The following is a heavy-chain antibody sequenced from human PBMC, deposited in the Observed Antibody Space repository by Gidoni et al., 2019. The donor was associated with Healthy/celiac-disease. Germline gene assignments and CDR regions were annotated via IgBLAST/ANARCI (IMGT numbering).Heavy chain of an antibody. Sequence: QLQLQESGPGLVKPSETLSLTCTVSGGSISSSSYYWGWIRQPPGKGLEWIGSIYYSGSTYYNPSLKSRVTISVDTSKNQFSLKLSSVTAADTAVYYCARRGYDFWSGYYPWGYWGQGTLVTVSS. CDR2: IYYSGST. D-gene: IGHD3-3*01. CDR1: GGSISSSSYY. J-gene: IGHJ4*02. V-gene: IGHV4-39*01. CDR3: ARRGYDFWSGYYPWGY.